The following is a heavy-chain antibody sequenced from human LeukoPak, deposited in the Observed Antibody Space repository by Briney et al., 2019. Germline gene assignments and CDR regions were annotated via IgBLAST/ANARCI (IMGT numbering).Heavy chain of an antibody. J-gene: IGHJ4*03. CDR3: ASGRMTLFDV. V-gene: IGHV3-23*01. Sequence: GGSLTLTCAASGYTCSDYDMTWVRQAPGKGLEWVSGISVSGATTYYTEPVERRFTISRDTSKKTLYLQMNSLRVDDTAVYYCASGRMTLFDVRGHGTLVTVSS. D-gene: IGHD1-26*01. CDR1: GYTCSDYD. CDR2: ISVSGATT.